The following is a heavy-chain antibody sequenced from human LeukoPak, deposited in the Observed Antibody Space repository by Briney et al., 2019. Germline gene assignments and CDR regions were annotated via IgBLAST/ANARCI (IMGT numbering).Heavy chain of an antibody. CDR1: GVTYSNFA. CDR3: ARHMLPFLEWLCPVDY. CDR2: VSGRGTSI. Sequence: GGSLRLSCAASGVTYSNFAMSWVRRAPGKGLEWVSTVSGRGTSIYNADSVKGRFTISRDNSKNTLYLQMNNLTAEDTALYYCARHMLPFLEWLCPVDYWGQGTLVTVST. V-gene: IGHV3-23*01. D-gene: IGHD3-3*02. J-gene: IGHJ4*02.